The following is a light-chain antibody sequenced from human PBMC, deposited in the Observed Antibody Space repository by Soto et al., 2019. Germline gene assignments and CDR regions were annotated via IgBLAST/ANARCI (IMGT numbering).Light chain of an antibody. J-gene: IGKJ4*01. V-gene: IGKV3-20*01. CDR2: GAS. CDR3: QQYGDSPLT. CDR1: QSVSSATY. Sequence: EIVLTQSPGTLSLSPGERATLSCRASQSVSSATYLAWYQQKPGQAPSLLIYGASSRAAGIPDRFSGSGSGTDFTLTISRLEPEDFAVYYCQQYGDSPLTFGGGTKVETK.